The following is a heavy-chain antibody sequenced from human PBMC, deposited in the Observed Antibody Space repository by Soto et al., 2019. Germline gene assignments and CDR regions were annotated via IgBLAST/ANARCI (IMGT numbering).Heavy chain of an antibody. J-gene: IGHJ4*02. D-gene: IGHD6-6*01. CDR1: GGSFSGYY. CDR3: ARGRKYSSSPYHDY. V-gene: IGHV4-34*01. Sequence: QVQLQQWGAGLLKPSETLSLTCAVYGGSFSGYYWSWIRQPPGKGLEWIGEINHSGSTNYNPSLKSRVTISVDTSKNQVSLKLSSVTAADTAVYYCARGRKYSSSPYHDYWGQGTLVTVSS. CDR2: INHSGST.